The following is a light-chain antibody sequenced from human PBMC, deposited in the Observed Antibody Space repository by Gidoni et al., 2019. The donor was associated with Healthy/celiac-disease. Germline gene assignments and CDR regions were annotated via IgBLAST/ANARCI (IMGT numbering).Light chain of an antibody. CDR1: QDISNY. CDR2: DAS. J-gene: IGKJ2*01. CDR3: QQYDNLPVT. Sequence: IHMPQSPSFLSASVGDRVTITRQASQDISNYLNWYQQKPGKDPKLMIYDASNLETGVPSRFSGSGSGTDFTFTISSLQPEDIATYYCQQYDNLPVTFGQGTKLEIK. V-gene: IGKV1-33*01.